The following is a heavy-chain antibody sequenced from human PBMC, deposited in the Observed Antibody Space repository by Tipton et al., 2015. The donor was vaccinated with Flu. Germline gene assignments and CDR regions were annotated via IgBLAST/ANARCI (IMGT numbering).Heavy chain of an antibody. CDR3: ARDPRYCSGDTCYHGMDV. J-gene: IGHJ6*02. CDR2: IYYDGDT. CDR1: GGSISNGAYY. D-gene: IGHD2-15*01. Sequence: LRLSCTVSGGSISNGAYYWSWMRHHPGKGLEWIGYIYYDGDTYYNPPLKSRTIISVDTSKNQFSLRLSSVTAADTAVYYCARDPRYCSGDTCYHGMDVWGRGTTVTVSS. V-gene: IGHV4-31*02.